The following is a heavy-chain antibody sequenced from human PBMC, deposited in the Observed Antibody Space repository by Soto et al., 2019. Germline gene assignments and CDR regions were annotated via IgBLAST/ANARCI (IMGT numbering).Heavy chain of an antibody. CDR3: AEVRTWTYLDY. J-gene: IGHJ4*02. V-gene: IGHV3-23*01. CDR2: ISGSGDTT. CDR1: GFTFSSYA. Sequence: DVQVLESGGDLVQPGGSLRLSCAASGFTFSSYAMTWVRQAPGRGLEWVSSISGSGDTTYYADSVEGRFTISTDLSQNTFELQMYGRRADDPTVYYCAEVRTWTYLDYWGQGTLVTVSS. D-gene: IGHD1-1*01.